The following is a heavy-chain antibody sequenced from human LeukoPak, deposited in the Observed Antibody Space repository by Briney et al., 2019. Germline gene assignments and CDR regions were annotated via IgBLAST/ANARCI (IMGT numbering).Heavy chain of an antibody. J-gene: IGHJ4*02. V-gene: IGHV3-7*01. Sequence: PGGSLRLSCAASGFTFSDFWMSWVRQAPGKGLEWVANIKKDGSEKYYVDSVEGRFTISRDNAKNSLYLQMSSLRAEDTAVYYCARVASNYDFDYWGQGTLVTVSS. D-gene: IGHD4-11*01. CDR3: ARVASNYDFDY. CDR2: IKKDGSEK. CDR1: GFTFSDFW.